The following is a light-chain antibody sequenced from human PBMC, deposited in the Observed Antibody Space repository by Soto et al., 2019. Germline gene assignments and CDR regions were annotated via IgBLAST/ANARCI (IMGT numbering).Light chain of an antibody. CDR2: EVS. CDR3: CSYAGSYTHV. Sequence: QSALTQPPSASGSPGQSVTISCTGTSSDVGGYNYVSWYQQHPGKAPKLMIYEVSKRPSGVPDRFSGSKSGNTASLTIYGLQAEDEADYHCCSYAGSYTHVFGTGTKVTVL. V-gene: IGLV2-8*01. J-gene: IGLJ1*01. CDR1: SSDVGGYNY.